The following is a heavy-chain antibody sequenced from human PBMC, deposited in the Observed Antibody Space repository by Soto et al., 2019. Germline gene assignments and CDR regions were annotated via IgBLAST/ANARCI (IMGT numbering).Heavy chain of an antibody. CDR3: AGCYSSSSHYYYGLAV. D-gene: IGHD6-13*01. CDR2: IYYSGST. J-gene: IGHJ6*02. V-gene: IGHV4-59*06. Sequence: ETLSLTGTVSGGSISSYYWSWIRQPPGKGLEWIGYIYYSGSTYYNPSLKSRVTISVDTSKNQFSLKLSSVTAADTAVYYCAGCYSSSSHYYYGLAVWGQGTTVIVSS. CDR1: GGSISSYY.